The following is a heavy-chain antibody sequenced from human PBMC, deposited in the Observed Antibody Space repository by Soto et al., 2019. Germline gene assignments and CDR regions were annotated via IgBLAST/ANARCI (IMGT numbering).Heavy chain of an antibody. D-gene: IGHD5-18*01. CDR3: AHRPRGYSYYFDS. J-gene: IGHJ4*02. Sequence: QITLKESGPTLVKPTQTLTLTCTFSGFSLSTRGVGVGWIRQPPGKALEWLALLYWDDDKGYSPSLKSRLTITKVTSKNQVVLTVTNMDPVDTATYYCAHRPRGYSYYFDSWGQGTLVTVSS. CDR2: LYWDDDK. V-gene: IGHV2-5*02. CDR1: GFSLSTRGVG.